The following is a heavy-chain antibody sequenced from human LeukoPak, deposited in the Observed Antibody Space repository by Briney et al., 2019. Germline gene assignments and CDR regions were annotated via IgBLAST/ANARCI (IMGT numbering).Heavy chain of an antibody. CDR1: GGSISRYY. J-gene: IGHJ6*03. CDR3: ARGGTVVTPTDYYYYYMDV. CDR2: IYYSGST. D-gene: IGHD4-23*01. V-gene: IGHV4-59*08. Sequence: PSETLSLTFTVSGGSISRYYWSWIRQPPGKGLEWIGYIYYSGSTNYNPSLKSRVTISVDTSKNQFSLKLSSVTAADTAVYYCARGGTVVTPTDYYYYYMDVWGKGTTVTVSS.